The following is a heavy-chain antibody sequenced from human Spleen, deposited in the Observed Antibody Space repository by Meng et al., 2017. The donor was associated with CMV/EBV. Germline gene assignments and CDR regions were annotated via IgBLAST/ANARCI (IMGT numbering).Heavy chain of an antibody. D-gene: IGHD3-10*01. Sequence: LSLTCAVFGGSFSGSYWNWIRQPPGKGLEWVSYISSSSSTIYYADSVKGRFTISRDNAKNSLYLQMNSLRAEDTAVYYCARDLRSMVRGVPNWFDPWGQGTLVTVSS. CDR2: ISSSSSTI. V-gene: IGHV3-11*04. CDR1: GGSFSGSY. CDR3: ARDLRSMVRGVPNWFDP. J-gene: IGHJ5*02.